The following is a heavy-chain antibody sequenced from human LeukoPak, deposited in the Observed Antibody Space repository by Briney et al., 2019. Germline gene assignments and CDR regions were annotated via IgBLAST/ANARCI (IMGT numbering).Heavy chain of an antibody. CDR3: TRTGTIFGVVISWFDP. CDR1: GFTFCDYA. J-gene: IGHJ5*02. D-gene: IGHD3-3*01. Sequence: PGGSLRLSCTASGFTFCDYAMSWFRQAPGKGLEWVGLIRSKAYGGTTEYAASVKGRFTISRDDSKSIAYLQMNSLKTEDTAVYYCTRTGTIFGVVISWFDPWGQGTLVTVSS. CDR2: IRSKAYGGTT. V-gene: IGHV3-49*03.